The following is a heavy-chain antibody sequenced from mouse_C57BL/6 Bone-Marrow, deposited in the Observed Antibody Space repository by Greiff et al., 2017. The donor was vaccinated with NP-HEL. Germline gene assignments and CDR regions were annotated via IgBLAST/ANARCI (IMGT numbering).Heavy chain of an antibody. CDR2: INPGSGGT. Sequence: QVQLKESGAELVRPGTSVKVSCKASGYAFTNYLIEWVKQRPGQGLEWIGVINPGSGGTNYNEKFKGKATLTADKSSSTAYMQISSLTSEDSAVYFCARDGSSYVAWLAYWGQGTVVTVSA. V-gene: IGHV1-54*01. D-gene: IGHD1-1*01. J-gene: IGHJ3*01. CDR1: GYAFTNYL. CDR3: ARDGSSYVAWLAY.